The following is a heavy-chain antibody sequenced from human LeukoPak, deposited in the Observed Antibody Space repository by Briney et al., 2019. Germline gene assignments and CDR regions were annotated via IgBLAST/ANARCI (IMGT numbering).Heavy chain of an antibody. CDR3: ARHSGVSGIVDY. CDR2: IYPGDSDT. Sequence: GESLKISCKASGYSFTTYWIGWVRQMPGKGLEWMGIIYPGDSDTRYGPSFQGQVTISADKSITTAYLQWSGLKASDTAMCYCARHSGVSGIVDYWGQGTLVTVSS. J-gene: IGHJ4*02. CDR1: GYSFTTYW. V-gene: IGHV5-51*01. D-gene: IGHD6-19*01.